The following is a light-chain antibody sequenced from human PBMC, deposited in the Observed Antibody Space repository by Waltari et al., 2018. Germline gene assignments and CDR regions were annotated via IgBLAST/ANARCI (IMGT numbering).Light chain of an antibody. CDR2: KAS. J-gene: IGKJ1*01. V-gene: IGKV1-5*03. Sequence: DIQMTQSPSTLSASIGDRVTITCLASQMTRRWLAWYQQKPGKAPKLLISKASSLETGVPSRFSGSGSETEFTLTISSLQPDDFATYYCQQYETFGQGTKVEMK. CDR3: QQYET. CDR1: QMTRRW.